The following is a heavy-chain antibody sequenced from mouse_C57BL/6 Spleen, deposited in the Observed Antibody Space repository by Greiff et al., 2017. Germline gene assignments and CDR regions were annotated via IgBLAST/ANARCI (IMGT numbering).Heavy chain of an antibody. CDR1: GYSITSGYD. V-gene: IGHV3-1*01. D-gene: IGHD2-1*01. Sequence: EVKLVESGPGMVKPSQSLSLTCTVTGYSITSGYDWHWIRHFPGNKLEWMGYISYSGSTNYNPSLKSRIPITHDTSKNHFFLKLNSVTTEDTATYYCARDRGYGSYYAMDYWGQGTSVTVSS. J-gene: IGHJ4*01. CDR3: ARDRGYGSYYAMDY. CDR2: ISYSGST.